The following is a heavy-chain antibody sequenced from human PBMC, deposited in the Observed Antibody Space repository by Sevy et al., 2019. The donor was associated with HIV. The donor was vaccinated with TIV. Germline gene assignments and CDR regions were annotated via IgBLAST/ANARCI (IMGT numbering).Heavy chain of an antibody. J-gene: IGHJ4*02. V-gene: IGHV3-7*03. Sequence: GGSLRLSCAASGFTFSTYWMSWVRQAPGKGLEWVANIKYDGSEKYYVDSVKGGFTISRDNAKNSMYLKRSSLRAEDTAGYYGGRFGVGEAKDYWGQGTLVTVSS. CDR1: GFTFSTYW. D-gene: IGHD3-10*01. CDR3: GRFGVGEAKDY. CDR2: IKYDGSEK.